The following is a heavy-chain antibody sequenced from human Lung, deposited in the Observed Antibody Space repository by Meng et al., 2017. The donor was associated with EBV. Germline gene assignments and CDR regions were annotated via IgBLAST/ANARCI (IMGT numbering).Heavy chain of an antibody. D-gene: IGHD3-10*01. Sequence: EVQLVESGGGLVKPGGALRRSLSASGFIFSDYSMNWVRQAPGKGLEWVSSISSNSRYIYQPDSVKGRFTISRDNVQNSLYLQMHSLRAEDTAVYYCARDFLRADYHSGSPSVWGQGTLVTVSS. CDR2: ISSNSRYI. V-gene: IGHV3-21*01. J-gene: IGHJ1*01. CDR1: GFIFSDYS. CDR3: ARDFLRADYHSGSPSV.